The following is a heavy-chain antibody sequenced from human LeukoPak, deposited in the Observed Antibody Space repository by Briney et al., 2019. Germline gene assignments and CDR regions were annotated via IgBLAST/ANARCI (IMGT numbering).Heavy chain of an antibody. J-gene: IGHJ3*01. CDR2: VDTSGST. D-gene: IGHD5-18*01. CDR3: TSREYTQGSDV. V-gene: IGHV4-61*02. Sequence: SQTLSLTCTVSDGSISSAYRWTWIRQSAGKGLEWIGRVDTSGSTKYNPSLKSRVTISFDTSKNQFSLRLTSVTAADTAVYYCTSREYTQGSDVWGQGTMVTVTS. CDR1: DGSISSAYR.